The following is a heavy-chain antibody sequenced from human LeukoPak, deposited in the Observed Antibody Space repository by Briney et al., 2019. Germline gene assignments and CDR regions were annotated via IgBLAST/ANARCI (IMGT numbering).Heavy chain of an antibody. CDR1: GGSISSSSYY. D-gene: IGHD4-17*01. V-gene: IGHV4-39*01. Sequence: SETLSLTCTVPGGSISSSSYYWGWIRQPPGKGRGWTGCIYYSGRTYYNPSLNSRGTIPVDTTKNQFSLELSSVTAADTAVYYCASLTTVTTRASDYWGQGTLVTVSS. CDR2: IYYSGRT. CDR3: ASLTTVTTRASDY. J-gene: IGHJ4*02.